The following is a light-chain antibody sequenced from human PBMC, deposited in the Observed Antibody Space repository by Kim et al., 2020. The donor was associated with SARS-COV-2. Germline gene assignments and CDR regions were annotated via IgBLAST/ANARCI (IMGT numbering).Light chain of an antibody. J-gene: IGKJ2*01. Sequence: AIQLTQSPSSLSASVGDRVTITCRASQDIGSALTWYQQKPGKAPKLLIYDASILASGIPSRFSGSGSGTDFALSISSLQPEDFATYYCQQFITYPHTFGQGTKLEIK. V-gene: IGKV1-13*02. CDR3: QQFITYPHT. CDR1: QDIGSA. CDR2: DAS.